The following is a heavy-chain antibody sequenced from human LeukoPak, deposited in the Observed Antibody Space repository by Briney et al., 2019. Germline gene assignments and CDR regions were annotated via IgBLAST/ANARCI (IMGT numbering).Heavy chain of an antibody. V-gene: IGHV1-69*04. J-gene: IGHJ4*02. CDR2: IIPILGIA. Sequence: SVKVSCKASGGTFSSSAISWVRQAPGQGLEWMGRIIPILGIANYAQKFQGRVTITADKSTSTAYMELSSLRSEDTAVCYCARDGRLSGYSYGYLDYWGQGTLVTVSS. D-gene: IGHD5-18*01. CDR3: ARDGRLSGYSYGYLDY. CDR1: GGTFSSSA.